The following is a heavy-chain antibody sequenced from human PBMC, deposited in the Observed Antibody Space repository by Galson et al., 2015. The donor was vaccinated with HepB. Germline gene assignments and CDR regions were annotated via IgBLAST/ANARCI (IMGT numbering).Heavy chain of an antibody. D-gene: IGHD3-22*01. Sequence: SLRLSCAASGFTVSSDYMSWVRQAPGEGLQWVSIVYSGGSTYYADSVRGRFTISGDNSKNTLYLQMNSLRAEDTAVYYCARGYYEGRSYYWNSLQIGGQGTMVTVSS. CDR2: VYSGGST. V-gene: IGHV3-53*01. J-gene: IGHJ3*02. CDR1: GFTVSSDY. CDR3: ARGYYEGRSYYWNSLQI.